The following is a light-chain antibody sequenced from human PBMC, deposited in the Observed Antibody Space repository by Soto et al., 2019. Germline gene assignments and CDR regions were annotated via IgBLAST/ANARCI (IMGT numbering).Light chain of an antibody. CDR2: DVT. J-gene: IGLJ1*01. Sequence: QSVLSQPASVSGSPGQSITISCTGSSSDVGGYDYVSWYQQHPGKAPKLMIYDVTYRPSEISNRFSGSKSGSTASLTISGLRAEDEAIYYCAAWDDSLAYVFGTGTRSPS. V-gene: IGLV2-14*03. CDR3: AAWDDSLAYV. CDR1: SSDVGGYDY.